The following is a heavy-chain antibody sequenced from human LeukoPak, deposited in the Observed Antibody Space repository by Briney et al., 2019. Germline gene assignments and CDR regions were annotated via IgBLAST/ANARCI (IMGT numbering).Heavy chain of an antibody. Sequence: ASVKVSCKASGYTFTSYYMHWVRQAPGQGLEWMGIINPSGGSTSYAQKFQGRVTMTRDTSTSTVYMELSSLRSEDTAVYYCARVSEQELAYCGGDCYSWGGNAFDIWGQGTMVTVSS. V-gene: IGHV1-46*01. D-gene: IGHD2-21*01. CDR3: ARVSEQELAYCGGDCYSWGGNAFDI. CDR1: GYTFTSYY. CDR2: INPSGGST. J-gene: IGHJ3*02.